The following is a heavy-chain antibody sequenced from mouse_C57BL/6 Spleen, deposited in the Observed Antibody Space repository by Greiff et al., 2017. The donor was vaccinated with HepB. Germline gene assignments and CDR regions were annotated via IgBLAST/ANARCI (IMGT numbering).Heavy chain of an antibody. CDR1: GYTFTSYW. J-gene: IGHJ2*01. CDR2: IDPSDSYT. CDR3: ARGGHWDGGYFDD. V-gene: IGHV1-50*01. Sequence: VKLMQPGAELVKPGASVKLSCKASGYTFTSYWMQWVKQRPGQGLEWIGEIDPSDSYTNYNQKFKGKATLTVDTSSSTAYMQLSSLTSEDSAVYYCARGGHWDGGYFDDWGQGTTLTVSS. D-gene: IGHD4-1*01.